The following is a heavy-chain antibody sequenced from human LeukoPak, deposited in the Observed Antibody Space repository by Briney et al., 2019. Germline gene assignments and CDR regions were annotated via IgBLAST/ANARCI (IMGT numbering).Heavy chain of an antibody. Sequence: GGSLRLSCAASGFTFSSYWMSWVRQAPGKGLEWVANIKQVGSEKYYVDSVKGRFTISRDNAKNSLYLQMNSLRAEDTAVYYCARVGDYYDSSGYYPYLDYWGQGTLVTVSS. CDR1: GFTFSSYW. CDR2: IKQVGSEK. J-gene: IGHJ4*02. D-gene: IGHD3-22*01. CDR3: ARVGDYYDSSGYYPYLDY. V-gene: IGHV3-7*01.